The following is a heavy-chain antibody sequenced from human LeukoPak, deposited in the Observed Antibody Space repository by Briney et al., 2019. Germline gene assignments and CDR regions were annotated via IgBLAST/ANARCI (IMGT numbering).Heavy chain of an antibody. J-gene: IGHJ4*01. CDR1: GFTFSSYG. Sequence: GGSLRLSCAASGFTFSSYGMHWVRQAPGKGLEWVAFIRYDGSNKYYADSVKGRFTISRDNSKNTLYLQMNSLRAEDTAVYYCVRDGAGTIPYDLWGQGTLVTVSS. CDR3: VRDGAGTIPYDL. CDR2: IRYDGSNK. V-gene: IGHV3-30*02. D-gene: IGHD3-22*01.